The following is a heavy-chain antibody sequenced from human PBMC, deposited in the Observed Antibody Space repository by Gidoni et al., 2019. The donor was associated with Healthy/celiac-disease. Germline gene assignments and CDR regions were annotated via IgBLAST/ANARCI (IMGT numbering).Heavy chain of an antibody. J-gene: IGHJ6*02. CDR2: IIPIFGTA. Sequence: QVQLVQSGAEVKKPGSSVKVSCKASGGTFSSYAISWLRQAPGQGLEWMGGIIPIFGTANYAQKFQGRVTITADESTSTAYMELSSLRSEDTAVYYCARGLDCSGGSCYSHTPRDYYYGMDVWGQGTTVTVSS. D-gene: IGHD2-15*01. CDR1: GGTFSSYA. V-gene: IGHV1-69*01. CDR3: ARGLDCSGGSCYSHTPRDYYYGMDV.